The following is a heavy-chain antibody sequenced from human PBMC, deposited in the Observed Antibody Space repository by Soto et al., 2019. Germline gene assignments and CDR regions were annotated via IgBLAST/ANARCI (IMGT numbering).Heavy chain of an antibody. CDR3: ASPPFPGCINGVCYPCDH. CDR1: GYTFTHYY. J-gene: IGHJ4*02. CDR2: FNPSGGST. Sequence: QVQLVQSGAEVKKPGASVKVSCKASGYTFTHYYIHWVRQAPGQGLEWMGMFNPSGGSTDYAQKFQGRVTMTTDTSTTTVYMELSSLRSDDTAVYYCASPPFPGCINGVCYPCDHWGQGTLVTVSS. D-gene: IGHD2-8*01. V-gene: IGHV1-46*01.